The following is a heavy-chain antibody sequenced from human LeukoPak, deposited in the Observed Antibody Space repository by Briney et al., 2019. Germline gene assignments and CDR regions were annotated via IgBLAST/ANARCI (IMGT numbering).Heavy chain of an antibody. Sequence: SQALSLTCTVSGGSISSGSYYWSWIRQPAGKGLEWIGRIYTSGSTNYNPSLKSRVTISVDTSKNQFSLKLSSVTAADTAVYHCARERIQLNWFDPWGQGTLVTVSS. V-gene: IGHV4-61*02. CDR1: GGSISSGSYY. CDR2: IYTSGST. CDR3: ARERIQLNWFDP. D-gene: IGHD5-18*01. J-gene: IGHJ5*02.